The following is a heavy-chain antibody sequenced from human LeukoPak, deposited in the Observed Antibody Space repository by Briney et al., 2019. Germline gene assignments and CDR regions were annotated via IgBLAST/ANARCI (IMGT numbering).Heavy chain of an antibody. CDR1: GGSISSGDYY. CDR3: AREITNDSSGYSQDAFDI. Sequence: PSETLSLTCTVSGGSISSGDYYWSWIRQPPGEGLEWIGYIYYSGSTYYNPSLKSRVTISVDTSKNQFSLKLSSVTAADTAVYYCAREITNDSSGYSQDAFDIWGQGTMVTVSS. J-gene: IGHJ3*02. D-gene: IGHD3-22*01. V-gene: IGHV4-30-4*01. CDR2: IYYSGST.